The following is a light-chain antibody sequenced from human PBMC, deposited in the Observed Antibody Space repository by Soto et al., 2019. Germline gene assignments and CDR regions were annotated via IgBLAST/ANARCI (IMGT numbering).Light chain of an antibody. CDR1: NSDVGRSNS. CDR3: FSYTANDNWV. CDR2: AVR. Sequence: QSALTQPHSVSGSPGQSVTISCTGTNSDVGRSNSVSWYQQLPGKAPKIIISAVRQRPSGVPDRFSGSKSGNTASLTISGLQADDEADYFCFSYTANDNWVFGGGTKVTVL. J-gene: IGLJ3*02. V-gene: IGLV2-11*01.